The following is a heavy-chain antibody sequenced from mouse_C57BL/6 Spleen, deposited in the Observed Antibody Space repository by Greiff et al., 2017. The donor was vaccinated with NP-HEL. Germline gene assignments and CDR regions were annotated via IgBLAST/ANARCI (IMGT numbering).Heavy chain of an antibody. J-gene: IGHJ1*03. CDR2: INYDGSST. D-gene: IGHD2-1*01. V-gene: IGHV5-16*01. CDR3: AREGYYGRYFDV. Sequence: DVQLVESEGGLVQPGSSMKLSCTASGFTFSDYYMAWVRQVPEKGLEWVANINYDGSSTYYLDSLKSRFIISRDNAKNILYLQMSSLKSEDTATYYCAREGYYGRYFDVWGTGTTVTVSS. CDR1: GFTFSDYY.